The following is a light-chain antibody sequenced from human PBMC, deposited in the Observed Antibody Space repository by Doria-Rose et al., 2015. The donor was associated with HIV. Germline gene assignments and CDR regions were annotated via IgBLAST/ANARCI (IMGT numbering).Light chain of an antibody. Sequence: TQSPGTLSLSPGERATLSCRASQRVKSSYLAWYQQKPGQAPSLLIYDASTRATGIPDRLSGSGSGTDFTLTISRLEPEDVAVYYCQQYGTSRGTFGQGTRLEIK. CDR1: QRVKSSY. CDR2: DAS. J-gene: IGKJ5*01. CDR3: QQYGTSRGT. V-gene: IGKV3-20*01.